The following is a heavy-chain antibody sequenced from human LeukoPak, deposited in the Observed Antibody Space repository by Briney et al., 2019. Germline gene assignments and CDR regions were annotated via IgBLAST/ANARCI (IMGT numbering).Heavy chain of an antibody. CDR1: GFTFSSHS. CDR2: ISSSSTSI. CDR3: ARDFPSTVVKFDY. V-gene: IGHV3-48*02. Sequence: PGGSLRLSCAASGFTFSSHSMNWVRQAPEKGLEWISYISSSSTSIYYADSVKGRFTISRDNAKNSLYLQMNSLRDEDTAVYYCARDFPSTVVKFDYWGQGTLVTVSS. J-gene: IGHJ4*02. D-gene: IGHD4-23*01.